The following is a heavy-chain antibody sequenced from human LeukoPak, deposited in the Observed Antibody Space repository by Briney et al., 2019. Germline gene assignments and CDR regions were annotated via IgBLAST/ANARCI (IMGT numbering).Heavy chain of an antibody. D-gene: IGHD2-15*01. Sequence: GGSLRLSCAASGFTFSSYAMHWVRQAPGKGLEWVAVISYDGSNKYCADSVKGRFTISRDNSKNTLYLQMNSLRAEDTAVYYCARDALEVVAATRGELLEAEDYYYGMDVWGKGTTVTVSS. CDR3: ARDALEVVAATRGELLEAEDYYYGMDV. J-gene: IGHJ6*04. V-gene: IGHV3-30*04. CDR2: ISYDGSNK. CDR1: GFTFSSYA.